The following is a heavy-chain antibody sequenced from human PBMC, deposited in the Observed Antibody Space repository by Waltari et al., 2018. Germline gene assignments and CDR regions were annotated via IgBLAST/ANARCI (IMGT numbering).Heavy chain of an antibody. CDR3: ARESLIASGLFDS. CDR1: GFTFSSYG. V-gene: IGHV3-33*01. CDR2: QWKDKTHK. Sequence: QVQLVESGGTVVQPGGSLRLSCAASGFTFSSYGMHWVRQAPGKGLEWMAIQWKDKTHKYYADSGKGRVTISRDNSKNTLFLQMESLRVEDTAVYYCARESLIASGLFDSWGQGTLVTVSS. J-gene: IGHJ4*02. D-gene: IGHD3-22*01.